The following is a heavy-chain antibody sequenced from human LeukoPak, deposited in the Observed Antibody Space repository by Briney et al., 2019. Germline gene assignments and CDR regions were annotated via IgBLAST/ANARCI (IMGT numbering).Heavy chain of an antibody. CDR1: GGSINSYY. CDR3: ARGGKATVVTM. D-gene: IGHD4-23*01. CDR2: IYSSGST. J-gene: IGHJ4*02. Sequence: SESLSLTCTVSGGSINSYYWSWIRQPAGKGLEWIGRIYSSGSTNYNPSLKSRVSMSVDTSKNQFSLKLTSVTAADTAVYYCARGGKATVVTMWGQGILVTVSS. V-gene: IGHV4-4*07.